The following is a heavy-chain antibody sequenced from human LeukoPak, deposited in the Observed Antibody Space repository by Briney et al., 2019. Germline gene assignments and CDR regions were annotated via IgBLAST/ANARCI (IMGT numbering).Heavy chain of an antibody. D-gene: IGHD5-18*01. V-gene: IGHV3-23*01. J-gene: IGHJ3*02. CDR1: GFTFDDYG. Sequence: GGSLRLSCAASGFTFDDYGMSWVRQAPGKGLEWVSSISGSGDSTYYADSVKGRFTISRDNSKNTLYLQMNSLRAEDTAVYYCARARSSYGYGDAFDIWGQGTMVTVSS. CDR3: ARARSSYGYGDAFDI. CDR2: ISGSGDST.